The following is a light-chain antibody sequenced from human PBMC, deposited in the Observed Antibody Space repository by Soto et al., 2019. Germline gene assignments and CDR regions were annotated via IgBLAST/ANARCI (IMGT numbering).Light chain of an antibody. V-gene: IGLV2-14*01. CDR2: GVT. J-gene: IGLJ1*01. CDR1: SSDIGAYNY. Sequence: QSALTQPASVSGSPGQSITISCTGTSSDIGAYNYVSWYQQYPGKAPKLMIYGVTNRPSGVSNRFSGSKTGNTASLTISGLQPDEEADYYCFSHRSGDSHVFGTGTKVTV. CDR3: FSHRSGDSHV.